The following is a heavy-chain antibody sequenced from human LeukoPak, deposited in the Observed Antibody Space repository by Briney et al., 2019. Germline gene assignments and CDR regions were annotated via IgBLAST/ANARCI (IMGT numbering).Heavy chain of an antibody. V-gene: IGHV1-18*01. J-gene: IGHJ5*02. Sequence: ASVKVSCKASGYTFTSYGISWVRQAPGQGLEWMGWISAYNGNTNYAQKLQGRVTMTTDTSTSTAYMELRSLRSDDTAVYYCARDTPSTTVIPFDPWGQGTLVTVSS. CDR1: GYTFTSYG. CDR3: ARDTPSTTVIPFDP. CDR2: ISAYNGNT. D-gene: IGHD4-11*01.